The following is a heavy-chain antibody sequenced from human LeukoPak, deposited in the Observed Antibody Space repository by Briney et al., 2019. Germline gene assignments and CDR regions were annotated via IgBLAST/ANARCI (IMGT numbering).Heavy chain of an antibody. CDR1: GFTFSSYA. J-gene: IGHJ5*02. V-gene: IGHV3-64D*06. D-gene: IGHD6-13*01. Sequence: PGGSLRLSCSASGFTFSSYAMHWVRQAPGKGLEYVSAISSNGGSTYYADSVKGRFTISRDNSKNTLYLQMSSLRAEDTAVYYCVKEDSSSWYGNWFDPWGQGALVTVSS. CDR3: VKEDSSSWYGNWFDP. CDR2: ISSNGGST.